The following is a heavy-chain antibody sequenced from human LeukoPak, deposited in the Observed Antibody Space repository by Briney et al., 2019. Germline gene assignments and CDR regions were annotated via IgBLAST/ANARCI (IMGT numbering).Heavy chain of an antibody. Sequence: AGGSLRLSCAASGFTFDTYWMSWVRQAPGKGLEWVANIKQDGSEKDYVDSVKGRFTISRDNAKNSLYLQMNSLRAEDTAVYYCAREGSGYYDSSGWAHAFDIWGQGTMVTVSS. CDR2: IKQDGSEK. D-gene: IGHD3-22*01. CDR3: AREGSGYYDSSGWAHAFDI. V-gene: IGHV3-7*01. J-gene: IGHJ3*02. CDR1: GFTFDTYW.